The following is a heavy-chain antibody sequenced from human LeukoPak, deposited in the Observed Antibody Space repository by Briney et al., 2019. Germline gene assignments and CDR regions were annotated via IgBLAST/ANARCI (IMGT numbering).Heavy chain of an antibody. CDR2: IYSGGST. V-gene: IGHV3-66*01. D-gene: IGHD2-15*01. Sequence: GGSLRLSCAASGFIVSSNHMSWVCQAPGKGLEWVSVIYSGGSTFYADSVKGRFTISRDNSKNTLFLQMNSLRAEDTAVYYCARDWPYCSGGSCYGNWGQGTLVTVSS. CDR1: GFIVSSNH. CDR3: ARDWPYCSGGSCYGN. J-gene: IGHJ4*02.